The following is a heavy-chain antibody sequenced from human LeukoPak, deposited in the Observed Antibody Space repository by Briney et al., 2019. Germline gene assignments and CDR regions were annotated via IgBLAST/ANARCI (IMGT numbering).Heavy chain of an antibody. CDR2: IYYSGST. CDR1: GGSISSSSYY. J-gene: IGHJ4*02. Sequence: SETLSLTCTVSGGSISSSSYYWGWIRQPPGKGLEWIGSIYYSGSTYYNPSLKSRVTISVDTSKNQFSLKLSSVTAADTAVYYCARGYFDWFPTLYYFDYWGQGTLVTVSS. D-gene: IGHD3-9*01. V-gene: IGHV4-39*07. CDR3: ARGYFDWFPTLYYFDY.